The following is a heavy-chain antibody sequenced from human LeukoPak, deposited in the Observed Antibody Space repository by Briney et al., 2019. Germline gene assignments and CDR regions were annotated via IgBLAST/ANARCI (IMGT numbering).Heavy chain of an antibody. D-gene: IGHD2-15*01. V-gene: IGHV1-24*01. CDR1: GGTFSSYA. Sequence: ASVKVSCKASGGTFSSYAISWVRQAPGKGLEWMGGFDPEDGETIYAQKFQGRVTMTEDTSTDTAYMELSNLRSEDTAVYYCATDLVVRPFDYWGQGTLVTVSS. J-gene: IGHJ4*02. CDR2: FDPEDGET. CDR3: ATDLVVRPFDY.